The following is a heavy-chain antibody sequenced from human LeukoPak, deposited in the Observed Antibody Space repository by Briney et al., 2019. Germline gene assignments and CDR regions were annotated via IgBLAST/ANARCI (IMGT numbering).Heavy chain of an antibody. V-gene: IGHV3-23*01. J-gene: IGHJ4*02. CDR3: ATAPVGATGYFDY. D-gene: IGHD1-26*01. CDR2: ISGSGGST. Sequence: GGSLRLSCAASGFTFSSYAMSWVRQAPGKGLEWVSAISGSGGSTYYADSVKGRFTISRDNSKNTLYLQLNSLRAEDTAVYYCATAPVGATGYFDYWGQGTLVTVSS. CDR1: GFTFSSYA.